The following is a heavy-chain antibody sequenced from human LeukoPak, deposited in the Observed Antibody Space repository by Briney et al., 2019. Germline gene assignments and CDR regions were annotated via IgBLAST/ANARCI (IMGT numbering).Heavy chain of an antibody. CDR1: GFTFTSYA. V-gene: IGHV3-23*01. CDR3: TRVSTTGVGGRGYFDQ. J-gene: IGHJ4*02. CDR2: ISDSSVGDST. D-gene: IGHD1-1*01. Sequence: HPGGSLRLSCTASGFTFTSYAMSWVRQTPGKGLEWVSFISDSSVGDSTYYADSVRGRFTISRDSSKSTLYLQMNSLRAEDTAVYYCTRVSTTGVGGRGYFDQWGQGTQVTVSS.